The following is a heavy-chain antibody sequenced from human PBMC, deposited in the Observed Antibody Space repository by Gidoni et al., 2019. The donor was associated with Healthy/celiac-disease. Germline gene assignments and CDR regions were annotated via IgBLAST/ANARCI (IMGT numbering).Heavy chain of an antibody. J-gene: IGHJ3*02. D-gene: IGHD3-22*01. Sequence: EVQLVESGGGLIQPGGSLRLSCAASGFTVSSNDMSWVRQAPGKGLEWVSVIYSGGSTYYADSVKGRFTISRDNSKNTLYLQMNSLRAEDTAVYYCAKGGYYSRDAFDIWGQGTMVTVSS. CDR2: IYSGGST. V-gene: IGHV3-53*01. CDR1: GFTVSSND. CDR3: AKGGYYSRDAFDI.